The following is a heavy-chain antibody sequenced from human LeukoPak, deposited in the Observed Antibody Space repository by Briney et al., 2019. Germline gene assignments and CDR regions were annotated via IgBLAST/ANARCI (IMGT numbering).Heavy chain of an antibody. Sequence: GSPRLSCAASGFIFSSHGMHWVRQAPGKGLEWVAIVWYDGSKKYYADSVEGRFTIYRDNSKNMVYLQMNSLRAEDTAVYYCAKDRGSSVEYWGRGTVVTVSS. CDR2: VWYDGSKK. D-gene: IGHD6-6*01. CDR3: AKDRGSSVEY. V-gene: IGHV3-33*06. CDR1: GFIFSSHG. J-gene: IGHJ4*02.